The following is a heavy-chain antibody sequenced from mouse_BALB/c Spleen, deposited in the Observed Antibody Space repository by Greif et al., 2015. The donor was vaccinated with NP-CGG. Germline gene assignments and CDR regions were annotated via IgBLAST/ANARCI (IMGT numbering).Heavy chain of an antibody. CDR2: IDPSDSET. J-gene: IGHJ2*01. Sequence: QVQLQQSGPQLVRPGASVKISCKASGYSFTSYWMHWVKQRPGQGLEWIGMIDPSDSETRLNQKFKDKATLTVDKSSSTAYMQLSSPTSEDSAVYYCARRGSYDGSHFDYWGQGTTLTVSS. CDR3: ARRGSYDGSHFDY. V-gene: IGHV1S127*01. D-gene: IGHD2-3*01. CDR1: GYSFTSYW.